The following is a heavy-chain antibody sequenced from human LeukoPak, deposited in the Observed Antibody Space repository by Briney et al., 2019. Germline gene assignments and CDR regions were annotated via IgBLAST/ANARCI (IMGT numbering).Heavy chain of an antibody. J-gene: IGHJ4*02. CDR3: ARGSPPRRNYDSRGYYSYYFDY. V-gene: IGHV1-18*01. D-gene: IGHD3-22*01. Sequence: ASVKVSCKASDYTFTSYGISWVRQAPGQGLEWMGWIIAYNGNTHYAQKLQGRVTMTTDTSTSTVYMELRSLRSDDTAVYYCARGSPPRRNYDSRGYYSYYFDYWGQGTLVTVSS. CDR2: IIAYNGNT. CDR1: DYTFTSYG.